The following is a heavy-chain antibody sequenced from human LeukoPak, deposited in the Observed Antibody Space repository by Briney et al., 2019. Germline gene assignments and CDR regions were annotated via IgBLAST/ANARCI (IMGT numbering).Heavy chain of an antibody. CDR2: IKQDGSEK. V-gene: IGHV3-7*01. Sequence: GGSLRLSCAASGFTFSRYWMSWVCQAPGKRLEWVANIKQDGSEKYYVDSVKGRFTISRDNAKNSLYLQMNSLRAEDTAVYYCAREGVVVVAATPISFYMDVWGKGTTVTVSS. D-gene: IGHD2-15*01. CDR1: GFTFSRYW. J-gene: IGHJ6*03. CDR3: AREGVVVVAATPISFYMDV.